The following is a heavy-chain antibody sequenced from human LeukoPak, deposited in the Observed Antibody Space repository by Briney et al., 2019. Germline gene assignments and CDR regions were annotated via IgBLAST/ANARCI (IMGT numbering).Heavy chain of an antibody. J-gene: IGHJ1*01. Sequence: GGSLRLSCAASGFTFSSYAMSWVRQAPGKGLEWVSAITGSGGSTYYADSVKGRFTISRDNSQNPLHLQMNSLRAEDTAVYYCANRGYCSGGSSYLPVVYFQHWGQGTLVTVSS. D-gene: IGHD2-15*01. CDR2: ITGSGGST. CDR3: ANRGYCSGGSSYLPVVYFQH. CDR1: GFTFSSYA. V-gene: IGHV3-23*01.